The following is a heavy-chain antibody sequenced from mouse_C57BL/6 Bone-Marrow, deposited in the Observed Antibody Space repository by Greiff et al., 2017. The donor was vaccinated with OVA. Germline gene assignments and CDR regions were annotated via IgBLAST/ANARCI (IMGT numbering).Heavy chain of an antibody. V-gene: IGHV1-81*01. Sequence: QVQLQQSGAELARPGASVKLSCKASGYTFTSYGISWVKQRTGQGLEWIGEIYPRSGNTYYNEKFKGKATLTADKSSSTAYMELRSLTSEDSAVYVCARQAPLLLWNYYAMDYWGQGTSVTVSS. D-gene: IGHD1-2*01. CDR3: ARQAPLLLWNYYAMDY. J-gene: IGHJ4*01. CDR1: GYTFTSYG. CDR2: IYPRSGNT.